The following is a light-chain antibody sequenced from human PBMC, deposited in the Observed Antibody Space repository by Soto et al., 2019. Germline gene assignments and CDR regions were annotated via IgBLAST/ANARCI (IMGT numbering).Light chain of an antibody. V-gene: IGKV3-15*01. CDR3: QQYHNWPPYT. J-gene: IGKJ2*01. CDR1: QSVSTN. CDR2: GAS. Sequence: EIVMTQSPATLSVSPGERATLSCRASQSVSTNLAWYQQKPGQAPRLLMYGASTRATGIPARFSGSGCGTEFTLTIRSLQSEDFAVYYCQQYHNWPPYTFGQGTKLEIK.